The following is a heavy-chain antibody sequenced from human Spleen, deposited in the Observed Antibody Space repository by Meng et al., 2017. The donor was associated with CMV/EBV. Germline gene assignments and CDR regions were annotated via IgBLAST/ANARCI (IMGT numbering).Heavy chain of an antibody. D-gene: IGHD3-16*02. J-gene: IGHJ4*02. CDR1: GFSFSDYY. CDR3: ARSLGELSPRVDY. Sequence: GGSLRLSCAGSGFSFSDYYMAWIRQAPGKGLDWMTVISYDGGNKFHADSVKGRFTISRDNSRNTLYLQMNTLRVEDTAVYYCARSLGELSPRVDYWGQGVLVTVSS. V-gene: IGHV3-30*04. CDR2: ISYDGGNK.